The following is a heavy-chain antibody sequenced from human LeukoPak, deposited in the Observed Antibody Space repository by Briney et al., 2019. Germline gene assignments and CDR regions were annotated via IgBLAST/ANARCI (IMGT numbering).Heavy chain of an antibody. CDR1: GFTFSSYA. J-gene: IGHJ4*02. CDR3: AKVTSGWYRGGFDY. V-gene: IGHV3-23*01. D-gene: IGHD6-19*01. CDR2: ISGSGGST. Sequence: GGSLRLSCAASGFTFSSYAMSWVRQAQGKGLEWVSAISGSGGSTYYADSVKGRFTISRDNSKNTLYLQMNSLRAEDTAVYYCAKVTSGWYRGGFDYWGQGTLVTVSS.